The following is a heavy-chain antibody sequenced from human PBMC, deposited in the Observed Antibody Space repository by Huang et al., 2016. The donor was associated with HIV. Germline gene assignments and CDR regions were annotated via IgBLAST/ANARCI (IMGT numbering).Heavy chain of an antibody. Sequence: QVQLVQSGGEVMQPGASVRVSCKASGYDFGSYGMSWVRQAPGKGLEWLGWIGSDSRETRPAQKFQGRVTMTTDTSTTTTYMELRSLRSDDTAMYYCARDPYYSNRWKRNDASFLWGQGTMITVSS. CDR1: GYDFGSYG. J-gene: IGHJ3*01. V-gene: IGHV1-18*01. D-gene: IGHD4-4*01. CDR2: IGSDSRET. CDR3: ARDPYYSNRWKRNDASFL.